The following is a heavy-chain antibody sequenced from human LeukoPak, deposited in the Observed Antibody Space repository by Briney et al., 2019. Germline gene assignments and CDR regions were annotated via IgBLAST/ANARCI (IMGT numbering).Heavy chain of an antibody. CDR3: ARQGYYYDSSGYYYWAFDI. CDR2: IYYSGST. Sequence: PSETLSLTCTVSGGSISSYYWSWIRQPPGKGLEWIGYIYYSGSTNYNPSLKSRVTISVDTSKNQFSLKLSSVTAADTAVYYCARQGYYYDSSGYYYWAFDIWGQGTMVTVPS. CDR1: GGSISSYY. D-gene: IGHD3-22*01. J-gene: IGHJ3*02. V-gene: IGHV4-59*08.